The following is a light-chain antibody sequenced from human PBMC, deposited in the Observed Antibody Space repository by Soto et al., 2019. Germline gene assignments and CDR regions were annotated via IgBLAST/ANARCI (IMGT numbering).Light chain of an antibody. J-gene: IGLJ1*01. CDR2: DVS. CDR1: SSDVGNYNL. CDR3: CSYAGDSYV. Sequence: QSALTQPASVSRSPGQSITIPCTGTSSDVGNYNLVSWYQQHPGKAPKLMIYDVSKRPSGVSNRFSGSKSGNTASLTISGLQTDDEADYYCCSYAGDSYVFGTGTKVTVL. V-gene: IGLV2-23*02.